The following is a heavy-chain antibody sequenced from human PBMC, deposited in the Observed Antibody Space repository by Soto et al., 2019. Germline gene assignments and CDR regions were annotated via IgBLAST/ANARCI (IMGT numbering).Heavy chain of an antibody. CDR3: AREDESSGYAGTFQH. V-gene: IGHV3-30-3*01. CDR1: GFTFSGYV. D-gene: IGHD3-22*01. J-gene: IGHJ1*01. Sequence: QVQLAESGGDVVQPGRSLRLSCAASGFTFSGYVFHWVRQTPGKGLEWVGLISHDGNKHYVDSVKDRFTISRDNSKNELHLEMNSLRVEDTALYYCAREDESSGYAGTFQHWGQGTLVTVSP. CDR2: ISHDGNK.